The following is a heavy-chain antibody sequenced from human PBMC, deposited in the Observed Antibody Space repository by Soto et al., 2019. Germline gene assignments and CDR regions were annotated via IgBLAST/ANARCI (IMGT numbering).Heavy chain of an antibody. CDR3: ARAMRCGGVCDWDYYGMDV. D-gene: IGHD2-8*02. CDR1: GGTFSSYA. Sequence: SLKVSCKASGGTFSSYAISWVRQEPGQGLEWMGGIIPIFGTANYAQKFQGRVTITADESTSTAYMELSSLRSEDTAVYYCARAMRCGGVCDWDYYGMDVWGQGTTVTVSS. V-gene: IGHV1-69*13. CDR2: IIPIFGTA. J-gene: IGHJ6*02.